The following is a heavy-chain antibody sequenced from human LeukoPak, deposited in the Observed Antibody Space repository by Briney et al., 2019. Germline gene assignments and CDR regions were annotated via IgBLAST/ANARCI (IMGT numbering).Heavy chain of an antibody. J-gene: IGHJ6*02. CDR1: GGSISSGGYY. V-gene: IGHV4-31*03. CDR2: IYYSGST. D-gene: IGHD3-10*01. CDR3: ARDLSYGGTYYYYGMDV. Sequence: SETLSLTCTVSGGSISSGGYYWSWIRQHPGKGLEWIGYIYYSGSTYYNPSLKSRVTISVDTSKNQFSLKLSSVTVADTAVYYCARDLSYGGTYYYYGMDVWGQGTTVTVSS.